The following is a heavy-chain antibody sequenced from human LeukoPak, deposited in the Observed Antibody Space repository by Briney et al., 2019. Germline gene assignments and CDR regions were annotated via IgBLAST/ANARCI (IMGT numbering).Heavy chain of an antibody. J-gene: IGHJ4*02. CDR2: ISSSSSYI. CDR3: ARSPPYSSSPFFDY. CDR1: GFTFSDYY. Sequence: GGSLRLSCAASGFTFSDYYMSWIRQAPGKGLEWVSSISSSSSYIYYADSVKGRFTISRDNAKNSLYLQMNSLRAEDTAVYYCARSPPYSSSPFFDYWGQGTLVTVSS. D-gene: IGHD6-6*01. V-gene: IGHV3-11*06.